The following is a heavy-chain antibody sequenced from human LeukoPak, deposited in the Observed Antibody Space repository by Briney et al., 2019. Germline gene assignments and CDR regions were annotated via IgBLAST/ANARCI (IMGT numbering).Heavy chain of an antibody. CDR3: ARVRTVVISYFDY. CDR2: ISSSSGYI. D-gene: IGHD4-23*01. Sequence: GGSLRLSCVASGFTFSSYSMNWVRQAPGKGLEWVSSISSSSGYIYYADSVKGRFTISRDNAKNSLYLQMNSLRAEDTAVYYCARVRTVVISYFDYWGQGTLVTVSS. V-gene: IGHV3-21*01. CDR1: GFTFSSYS. J-gene: IGHJ4*02.